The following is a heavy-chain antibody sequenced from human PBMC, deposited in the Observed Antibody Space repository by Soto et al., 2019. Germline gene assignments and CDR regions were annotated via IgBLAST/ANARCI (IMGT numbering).Heavy chain of an antibody. V-gene: IGHV3-64D*06. Sequence: GGSLRLSCSASGFTFSSYAMHWVRQAPGKGLEYVSAISSNGGSTYYADSVKGRFTISRDNSKNTLYLQMSSLRAEDTAVYYCVKDRQYQLLSYNWFDPWGQGTLVTVSS. CDR2: ISSNGGST. CDR3: VKDRQYQLLSYNWFDP. CDR1: GFTFSSYA. J-gene: IGHJ5*02. D-gene: IGHD2-2*01.